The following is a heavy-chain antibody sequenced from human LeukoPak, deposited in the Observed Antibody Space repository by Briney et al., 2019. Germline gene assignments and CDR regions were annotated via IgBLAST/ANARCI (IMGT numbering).Heavy chain of an antibody. V-gene: IGHV3-21*01. J-gene: IGHJ4*02. D-gene: IGHD6-19*01. CDR3: ARDREAVAGPFDY. CDR1: GFTFSSYE. Sequence: GGSLRLSCAASGFTFSSYEMNWVRQAPGKGLEWVSSISSSSYIYYADSVKGRFTISRDNAKNSLYLQMNSLRAEDTAVYYCARDREAVAGPFDYWGQGTLVTVSS. CDR2: ISSSSYI.